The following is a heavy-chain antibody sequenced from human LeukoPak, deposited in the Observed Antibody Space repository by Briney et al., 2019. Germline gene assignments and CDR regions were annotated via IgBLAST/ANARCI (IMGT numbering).Heavy chain of an antibody. D-gene: IGHD6-13*01. CDR2: IYYSGST. J-gene: IGHJ4*02. CDR3: ARGGRGYSSSWVDY. V-gene: IGHV4-39*01. CDR1: GGSISSSSYY. Sequence: SETLSLTCTVSGGSISSSSYYWGWIRQPPGKGLEWIGSIYYSGSTYYNPSLKSRVTISVDTSKNQFSLKLSSVTAADTAVYYCARGGRGYSSSWVDYWGQGTLVTVSS.